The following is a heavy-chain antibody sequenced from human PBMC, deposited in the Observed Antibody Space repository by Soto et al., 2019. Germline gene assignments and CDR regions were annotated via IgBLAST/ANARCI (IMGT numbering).Heavy chain of an antibody. D-gene: IGHD3-10*01. CDR3: ARQSHYYGSGSYPAGPYYYYYYGMDV. CDR1: GGSISSSSYY. V-gene: IGHV4-39*01. Sequence: SQTLSLTCTVSGGSISSSSYYWGLIRQPPGKGLEWIGSIYYSGSTYYNPSLKSRVTISVDTSKNQFSLKLSSVTAADTAVYYCARQSHYYGSGSYPAGPYYYYYYGMDVWGQGTTVTVSS. J-gene: IGHJ6*02. CDR2: IYYSGST.